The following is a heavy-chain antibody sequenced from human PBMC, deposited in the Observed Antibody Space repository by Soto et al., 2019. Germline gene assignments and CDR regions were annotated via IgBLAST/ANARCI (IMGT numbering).Heavy chain of an antibody. CDR2: ISGSGGST. CDR3: AKGTYYYDSSGYSKIDY. CDR1: GFTFSSYA. Sequence: GGSLRLSCAASGFTFSSYAMSWVRQAPGKGLEWVSAISGSGGSTYYADSVKGRFTISRDNSKNTLYLQMNSLRAEDTAVYYCAKGTYYYDSSGYSKIDYWGQGTLVTVSS. J-gene: IGHJ4*02. D-gene: IGHD3-22*01. V-gene: IGHV3-23*01.